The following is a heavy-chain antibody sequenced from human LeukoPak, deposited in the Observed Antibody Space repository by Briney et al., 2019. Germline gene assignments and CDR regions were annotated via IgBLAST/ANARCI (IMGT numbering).Heavy chain of an antibody. D-gene: IGHD6-13*01. CDR1: GYTFTSYG. CDR2: ISAYNGNT. V-gene: IGHV1-18*01. CDR3: ARDRQTMAAAGTPTGY. Sequence: ASVKVSCKASGYTFTSYGISWVRQAPGQGLEWMGWISAYNGNTNYAQKLQGRVTMTTDTSTSTAYMELRSLRSDDTAVYYCARDRQTMAAAGTPTGYWGQGTLVTVSS. J-gene: IGHJ4*02.